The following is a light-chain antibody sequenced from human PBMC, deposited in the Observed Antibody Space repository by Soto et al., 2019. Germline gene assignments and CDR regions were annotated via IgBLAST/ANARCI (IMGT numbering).Light chain of an antibody. V-gene: IGKV3-15*01. J-gene: IGKJ4*01. CDR1: QSVSSG. Sequence: EIMMTQSPAILSVSPGERATLSCRASQSVSSGLAWYQQKPGQAPRLLIYGASTRATGIPARFSGSGSGTEFTLTINSLQSEDFAIYYCQRYNNWPLTFGGGTKVDIK. CDR3: QRYNNWPLT. CDR2: GAS.